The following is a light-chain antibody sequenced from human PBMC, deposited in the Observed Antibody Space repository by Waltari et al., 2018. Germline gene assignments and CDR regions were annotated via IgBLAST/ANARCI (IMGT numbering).Light chain of an antibody. V-gene: IGKV1-27*01. Sequence: DIQMTLSPSSLSASVGDRVTITCRAGQGISIYLAWYQQKPGKAPKLLISGASTLQFGVPSRFSGSGSGTDFTLTISGLQPDDFATYYCQKYDSAPQTFGQGTKVEIK. CDR2: GAS. J-gene: IGKJ1*01. CDR1: QGISIY. CDR3: QKYDSAPQT.